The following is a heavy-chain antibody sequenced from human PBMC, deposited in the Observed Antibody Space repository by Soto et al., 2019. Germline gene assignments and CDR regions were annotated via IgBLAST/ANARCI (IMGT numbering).Heavy chain of an antibody. CDR2: IYYSGST. J-gene: IGHJ4*02. CDR3: ARSYSSGWYYFDY. V-gene: IGHV4-39*01. Sequence: SETLSLTCTVSGGSISSSSYYWGWIRQPPGKGLEWIGSIYYSGSTYYNPSLKSRVTISVDTSKNQFSLKLSSVTAADTAVYFCARSYSSGWYYFDYWGQGTLVTVSS. CDR1: GGSISSSSYY. D-gene: IGHD6-19*01.